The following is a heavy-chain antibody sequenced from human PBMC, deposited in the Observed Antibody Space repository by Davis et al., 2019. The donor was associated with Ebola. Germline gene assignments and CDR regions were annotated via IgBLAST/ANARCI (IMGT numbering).Heavy chain of an antibody. CDR1: GYRFSGQT. Sequence: AASVKVSCKVSGYRFSGQTISWVRQAPGQGLEWMGWIDTKTGNPMYAQGFTGRFVYSMDTSVSTAYLQIGSLEGEDTAVYFCARHYGGGPGGFDWGQGTVVTVSS. J-gene: IGHJ4*01. CDR2: IDTKTGNP. V-gene: IGHV7-4-1*01. D-gene: IGHD4-23*01. CDR3: ARHYGGGPGGFD.